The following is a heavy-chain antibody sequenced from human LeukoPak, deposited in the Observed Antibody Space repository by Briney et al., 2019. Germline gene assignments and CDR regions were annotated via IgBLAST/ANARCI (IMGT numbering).Heavy chain of an antibody. V-gene: IGHV3-7*01. D-gene: IGHD6-13*01. CDR1: GFTFSSYW. J-gene: IGHJ6*03. Sequence: PGGSLRLPCAASGFTFSSYWMSWVRQAPGKGLEWVANIKQDGSEKYYVDSVKGRFTISRDNAKNSLYLQMNSLRAEDTAVYYCARRMHSSSWYRNYYYYYMDVWGKGTTVTVSS. CDR2: IKQDGSEK. CDR3: ARRMHSSSWYRNYYYYYMDV.